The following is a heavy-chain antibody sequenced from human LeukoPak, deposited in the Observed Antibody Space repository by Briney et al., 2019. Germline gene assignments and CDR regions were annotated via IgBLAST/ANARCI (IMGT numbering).Heavy chain of an antibody. Sequence: GESLSLTCAASGVTFSSDALNWGWQPPPPGLGLVSSIRRGIDHIFYADSMKGRFTISRDNAKNSLYLPMNSLGAEDTAVYYCARPYDTRGYFPDYWGQGTLVTVSS. CDR2: IRRGIDHI. V-gene: IGHV3-21*01. J-gene: IGHJ4*02. CDR1: GVTFSSDA. CDR3: ARPYDTRGYFPDY. D-gene: IGHD3-22*01.